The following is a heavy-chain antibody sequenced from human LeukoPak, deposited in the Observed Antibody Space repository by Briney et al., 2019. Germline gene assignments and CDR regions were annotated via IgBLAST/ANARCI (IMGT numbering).Heavy chain of an antibody. CDR2: IYSGGST. V-gene: IGHV3-53*05. Sequence: GGSLRLSCAASGFTVSSNYMSWVRQAPGKGLEWVSVIYSGGSTYYADSVKGRFTISRDNAKNSLYLQMNSLRAEDTAVYFCARILSSAWGELGYWGQGTPVTVSS. CDR3: ARILSSAWGELGY. CDR1: GFTVSSNY. D-gene: IGHD6-19*01. J-gene: IGHJ4*02.